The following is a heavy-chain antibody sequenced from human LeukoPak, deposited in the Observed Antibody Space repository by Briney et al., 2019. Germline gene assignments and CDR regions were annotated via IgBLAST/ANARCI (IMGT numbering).Heavy chain of an antibody. Sequence: GGSLRLSCAASGFTFSDYYMSWIRQAPGKGLEWVSYISSSGSTIYYADSVKGRFTISRDNAKNSLYLQMNSLRAEDTAVYYCARELLSRDGYNFEGPFDYWGQGTLVIVSS. D-gene: IGHD5-24*01. CDR1: GFTFSDYY. CDR2: ISSSGSTI. J-gene: IGHJ4*02. V-gene: IGHV3-11*01. CDR3: ARELLSRDGYNFEGPFDY.